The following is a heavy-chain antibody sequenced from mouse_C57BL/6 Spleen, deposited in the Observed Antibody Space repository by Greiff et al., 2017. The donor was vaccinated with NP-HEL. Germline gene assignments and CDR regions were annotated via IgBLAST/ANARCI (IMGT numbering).Heavy chain of an antibody. Sequence: EVQLQQSGPELVKPGASVKISCKASGYSFTGYYMNWVKQSPEKSLEWIGAINPSTGGTTYNQKFKAKATLTVDKSSSTAYMQLKSLTSEDSAVYYCARDFAYWGQGTLVTVSA. CDR3: ARDFAY. V-gene: IGHV1-42*01. J-gene: IGHJ3*01. CDR1: GYSFTGYY. CDR2: INPSTGGT.